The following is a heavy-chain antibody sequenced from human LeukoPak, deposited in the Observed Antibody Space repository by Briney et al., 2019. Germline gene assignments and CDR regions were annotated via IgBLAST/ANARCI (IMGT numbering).Heavy chain of an antibody. V-gene: IGHV3-33*08. D-gene: IGHD1-14*01. CDR2: IWYDGYNK. CDR3: ARDRDRAEFYFDY. J-gene: IGHJ4*02. Sequence: GGSLRLSCAASGFSFSTYTMSWVRQAPGKGLEWVAIIWYDGYNKYYADSVRGRFTISRDNSKNTLYLQMNNLRAEDTAVYYCARDRDRAEFYFDYWGQGTLVTVSS. CDR1: GFSFSTYT.